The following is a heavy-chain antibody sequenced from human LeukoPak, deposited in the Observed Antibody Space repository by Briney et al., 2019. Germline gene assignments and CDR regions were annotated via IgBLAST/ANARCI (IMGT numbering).Heavy chain of an antibody. J-gene: IGHJ4*02. CDR3: ARRKRDIAAAGTGFDY. V-gene: IGHV4-31*03. CDR1: GGSISSGGYY. Sequence: SQTLSLTCTVSGGSISSGGYYWSWIRQHPGKGLEWIGYIYYSGSTYYNPSLKSRVTISVDTSKNQFSLKLSSVTAADTAVYYCARRKRDIAAAGTGFDYWGQGTLVTVSS. D-gene: IGHD6-13*01. CDR2: IYYSGST.